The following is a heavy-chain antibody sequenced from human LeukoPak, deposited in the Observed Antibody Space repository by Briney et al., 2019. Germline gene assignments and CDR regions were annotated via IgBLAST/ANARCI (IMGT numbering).Heavy chain of an antibody. J-gene: IGHJ3*02. V-gene: IGHV1-69*05. CDR2: IIPIFGTA. Sequence: GASVKVSCKASGGTFSRNAINWVRQAPGQGLEWMGGIIPIFGTANYAQNFQGRVTITTDESTSTAYMELSSLRSEDTAVYYCAKCRRPSYQLLFNDAFDMWGQGTMVTVSS. CDR1: GGTFSRNA. D-gene: IGHD2-2*01. CDR3: AKCRRPSYQLLFNDAFDM.